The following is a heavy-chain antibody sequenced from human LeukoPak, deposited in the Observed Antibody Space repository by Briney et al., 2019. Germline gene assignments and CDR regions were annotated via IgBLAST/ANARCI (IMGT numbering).Heavy chain of an antibody. V-gene: IGHV3-66*01. J-gene: IGHJ6*02. Sequence: GGSLRLSCAASGFTVSSNYMSWVRQAPGKGLEWVSVIYSGGSTYYADSVKGRFTISRDNSKNTLYLQMNSLRAEDTAVYYCASGRYDFWSGVAYYYYGMDVWGQGTTVTVSS. CDR2: IYSGGST. D-gene: IGHD3-3*01. CDR3: ASGRYDFWSGVAYYYYGMDV. CDR1: GFTVSSNY.